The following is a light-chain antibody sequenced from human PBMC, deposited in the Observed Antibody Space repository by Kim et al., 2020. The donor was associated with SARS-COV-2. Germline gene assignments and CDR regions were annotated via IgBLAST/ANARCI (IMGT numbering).Light chain of an antibody. CDR3: AVWDDSLSGFLV. Sequence: QSVLTQSPSASGTPGQRVTISCSGSTSNIGKNTVNWFQQLPGTAPKLLIFSSDQRPPGVPDRFSGSRSGTSASLAISGLRSEDEAEYYCAVWDDSLSGFLVFGGGTQLTVL. V-gene: IGLV1-44*01. CDR2: SSD. CDR1: TSNIGKNT. J-gene: IGLJ2*01.